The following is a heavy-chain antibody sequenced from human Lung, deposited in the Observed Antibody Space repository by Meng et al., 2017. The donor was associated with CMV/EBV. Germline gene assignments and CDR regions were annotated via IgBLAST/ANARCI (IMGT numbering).Heavy chain of an antibody. CDR3: ARLSDDILTGYFVPPFDY. V-gene: IGHV5-51*01. Sequence: GESLKISCKAPGYNFWIGWVRQMPGKGLEWMGIIYLRDSETKYSPSFQGQVTISADKSINTAYLQWSSLKASDTAMYYCARLSDDILTGYFVPPFDYWGQGTXVTVSS. J-gene: IGHJ4*02. CDR2: IYLRDSET. D-gene: IGHD3-9*01. CDR1: GYNFW.